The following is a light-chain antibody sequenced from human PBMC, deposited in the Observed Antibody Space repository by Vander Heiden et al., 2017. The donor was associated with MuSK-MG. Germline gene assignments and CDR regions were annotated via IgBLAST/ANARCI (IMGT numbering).Light chain of an antibody. Sequence: QSVLTQPPSASGTPGQRVTISCSGSSFNIGGNSVSWYQQLQGMAPNLIIYRNNQRPSGVPDRFSGSKSGTSASLAISGLQSEDEADYYCAAWDDSLNGYVFGTGTEVTVL. V-gene: IGLV1-44*01. J-gene: IGLJ1*01. CDR3: AAWDDSLNGYV. CDR1: SFNIGGNS. CDR2: RNN.